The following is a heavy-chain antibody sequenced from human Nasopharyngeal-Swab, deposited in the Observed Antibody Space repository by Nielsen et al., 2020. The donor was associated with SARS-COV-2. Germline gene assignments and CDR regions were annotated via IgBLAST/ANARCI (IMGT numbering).Heavy chain of an antibody. D-gene: IGHD2-8*01. J-gene: IGHJ6*02. Sequence: SVKVSCKASGFSITYRFLHWMRQAPGQALEWMGWITPFNGNATYAQKFQGRVSITRDGSRTTASLELSSLRPDDTAMYFCASGQCINGVCNPTDGLDVWGQGTSVTVS. CDR3: ASGQCINGVCNPTDGLDV. V-gene: IGHV1-45*02. CDR1: GFSITYRF. CDR2: ITPFNGNA.